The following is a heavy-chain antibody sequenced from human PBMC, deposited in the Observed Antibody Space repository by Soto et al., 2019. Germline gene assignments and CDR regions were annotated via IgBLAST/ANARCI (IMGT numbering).Heavy chain of an antibody. Sequence: EVQLLESGGGLVQPGGSLRLSCAASGFTFSSYAMSWVRQAPGKGLEWVSAISGSGGSTYYADSVKGRFTISRDNSKNTYYLQINSLRDEDTAVYYCAEEPYDSGVYGNYFDYWGQGTLVTVSS. V-gene: IGHV3-23*01. D-gene: IGHD3-22*01. CDR1: GFTFSSYA. CDR3: AEEPYDSGVYGNYFDY. CDR2: ISGSGGST. J-gene: IGHJ4*02.